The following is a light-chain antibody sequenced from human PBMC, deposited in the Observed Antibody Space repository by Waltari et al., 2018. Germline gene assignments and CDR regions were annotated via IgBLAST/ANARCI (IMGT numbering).Light chain of an antibody. CDR3: QQYYSTPPT. CDR2: WAS. J-gene: IGKJ1*01. Sequence: DLVMTQSPDPLAVSLCERASINCKSRLSVLYSSNNKNYLAWYQQKPGQPPKLLIYWASTRETGVPDRFSGSGSGTDFTLTISSLQAEDVAVYYCQQYYSTPPTFGQGTKVEIK. CDR1: LSVLYSSNNKNY. V-gene: IGKV4-1*01.